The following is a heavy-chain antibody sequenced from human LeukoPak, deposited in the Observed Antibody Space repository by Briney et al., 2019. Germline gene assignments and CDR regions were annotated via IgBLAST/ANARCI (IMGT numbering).Heavy chain of an antibody. CDR3: ARDVYYGSGSPQEYYFDY. CDR1: GGSISSYY. CDR2: IYYSGSA. Sequence: SSETLSLTCTVSGGSISSYYWSWIRQPPGKGLEWIGYIYYSGSANYNPSLKSRVTMSVDTSKNQFSLKLSSVTAADTAVYYCARDVYYGSGSPQEYYFDYWGQGTLVTVSS. V-gene: IGHV4-59*12. J-gene: IGHJ4*02. D-gene: IGHD3-10*01.